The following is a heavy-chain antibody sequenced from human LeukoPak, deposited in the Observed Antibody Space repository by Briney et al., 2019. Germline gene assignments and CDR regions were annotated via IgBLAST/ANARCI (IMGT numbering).Heavy chain of an antibody. CDR3: ARNLDS. V-gene: IGHV3-48*02. CDR2: ICTSSGAI. CDR1: GFTFSSYS. J-gene: IGHJ5*01. Sequence: TGGSLRLSCAASGFTFSSYSMNWVRQAPGKGLEWVSFICTSSGAIYYADSVKGRFTISRDNARKSLYLQMNSLRDEDTAVYYCARNLDSWGQGALVTVSS.